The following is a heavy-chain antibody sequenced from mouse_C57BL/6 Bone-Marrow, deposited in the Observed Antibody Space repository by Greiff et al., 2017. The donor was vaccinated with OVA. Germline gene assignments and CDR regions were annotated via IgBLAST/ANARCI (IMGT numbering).Heavy chain of an antibody. V-gene: IGHV1-39*01. CDR1: GYSFPDSN. CDR2: INPNYGPT. J-gene: IGHJ1*03. CDR3: AFYYGSSYRYFDV. D-gene: IGHD1-1*01. Sequence: VQLQQSGPALVKPGASVPISCQASGYSFPDSNLTWVKQSNGKSLAWIGVINPNYGPTSSNQKFTGKATLTVDQSSSTAYMQLNSLTSEDSAVYYCAFYYGSSYRYFDVWGTGTTVTVSS.